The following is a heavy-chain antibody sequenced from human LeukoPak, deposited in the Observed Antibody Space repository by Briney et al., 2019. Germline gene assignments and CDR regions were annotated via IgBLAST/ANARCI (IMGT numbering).Heavy chain of an antibody. J-gene: IGHJ4*02. D-gene: IGHD5-24*01. CDR3: VREARERGGFDY. Sequence: GGSLRLSCAASGFTFSSYAMHWVRQAPGKGLEWDSYISSSGSTIYYADSVKGRFTISRDNAKNSLYLQMNSLRAEDTAVYHCVREARERGGFDYWGQGALVTVSS. CDR2: ISSSGSTI. V-gene: IGHV3-48*04. CDR1: GFTFSSYA.